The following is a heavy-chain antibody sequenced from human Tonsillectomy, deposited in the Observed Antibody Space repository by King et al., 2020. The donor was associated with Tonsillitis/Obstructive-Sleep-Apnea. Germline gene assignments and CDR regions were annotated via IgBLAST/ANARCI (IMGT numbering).Heavy chain of an antibody. J-gene: IGHJ6*02. Sequence: VQLVESGGGLVQPGGSLRLSCAASGFTFSRYDMHWVRQPTGKGLEWVSAIGSTGDPYYPGSVKGRFTISRENAKNSLYLQMNTLRADDTAVYYCARGDYYGPGSGSHTMYVWGPGTTVTVSS. CDR2: IGSTGDP. V-gene: IGHV3-13*05. CDR1: GFTFSRYD. CDR3: ARGDYYGPGSGSHTMYV. D-gene: IGHD3-10*01.